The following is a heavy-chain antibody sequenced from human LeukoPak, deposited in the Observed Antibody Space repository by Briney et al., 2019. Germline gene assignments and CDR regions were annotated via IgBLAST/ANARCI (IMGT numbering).Heavy chain of an antibody. D-gene: IGHD1-26*01. CDR2: ISAYNGIT. CDR1: GYTFTSYG. Sequence: VASVKVSCKASGYTFTSYGISWVRQAPGQGLEWMGWISAYNGITNYAQKLQGRVTMTTDTSTSTAYMELRSLRSDDTAVYYCARQRADYYYYYMDVWGKGTTVTVSS. V-gene: IGHV1-18*01. J-gene: IGHJ6*03. CDR3: ARQRADYYYYYMDV.